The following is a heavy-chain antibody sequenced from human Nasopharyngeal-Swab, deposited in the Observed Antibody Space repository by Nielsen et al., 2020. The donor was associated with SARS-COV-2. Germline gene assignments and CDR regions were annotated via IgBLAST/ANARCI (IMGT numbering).Heavy chain of an antibody. D-gene: IGHD2-8*02. J-gene: IGHJ6*02. Sequence: SETLSLTCTVSGGSISSYYWSWIRQPPGKGLEWIGYIYYSGSTNYNPSLKSRVTISVDTSKNQFSLKLSSVTAADTAVYYCARPSGDYYYGMDVWGQGTTVTVSS. CDR3: ARPSGDYYYGMDV. CDR1: GGSISSYY. CDR2: IYYSGST. V-gene: IGHV4-59*08.